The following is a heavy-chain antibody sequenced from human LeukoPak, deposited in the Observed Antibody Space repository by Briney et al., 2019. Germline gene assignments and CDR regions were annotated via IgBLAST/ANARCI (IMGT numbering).Heavy chain of an antibody. V-gene: IGHV3-30*02. CDR2: IRYDGNNK. J-gene: IGHJ1*01. D-gene: IGHD3-10*01. Sequence: AGGSLRLSCAASGFTFSSYGMHWVRQAPGKGLEWVAFIRYDGNNKYYADSVKGRFTISRDNSKNTLYLQMNSLRAEDTAVYYCAITIRGLEYFQHWGQGTLVTVSS. CDR1: GFTFSSYG. CDR3: AITIRGLEYFQH.